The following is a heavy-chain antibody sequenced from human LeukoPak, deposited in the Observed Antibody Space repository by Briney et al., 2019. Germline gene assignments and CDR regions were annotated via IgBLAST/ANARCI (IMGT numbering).Heavy chain of an antibody. CDR2: ISGSGGST. D-gene: IGHD3-10*01. CDR3: AGRGSGSYFDY. J-gene: IGHJ4*02. V-gene: IGHV3-23*01. Sequence: GGSLRLSCEASGFTSSSFGITWVRQAPGKGLEWVSAISGSGGSTYYADSVKGRFTISRDNSKNTLYLQMHSLRAEDTAVYYCAGRGSGSYFDYWGQGTLVTVSS. CDR1: GFTSSSFG.